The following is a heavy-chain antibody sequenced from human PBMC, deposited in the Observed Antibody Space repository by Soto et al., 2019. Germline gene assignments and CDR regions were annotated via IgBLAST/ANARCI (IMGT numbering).Heavy chain of an antibody. CDR2: ISYDGSNK. CDR3: AKEVRREARVGIFDY. D-gene: IGHD2-21*01. Sequence: GGSLRLSCAASGFTFSSYGMHWVRQAPGKGLEWVAVISYDGSNKYYADSVKGRFTISRDNSKNTLYLQMNSLRAEDTAVYYCAKEVRREARVGIFDYWGQGTLVTVSS. J-gene: IGHJ4*02. V-gene: IGHV3-30*18. CDR1: GFTFSSYG.